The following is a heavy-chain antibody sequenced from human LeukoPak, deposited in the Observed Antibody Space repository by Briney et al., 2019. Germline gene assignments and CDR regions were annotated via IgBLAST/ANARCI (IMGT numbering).Heavy chain of an antibody. D-gene: IGHD2-2*01. V-gene: IGHV1-46*01. CDR2: INPSGGST. CDR1: GYSFTNYY. Sequence: ASVKVSCKASGYSFTNYYMHWVRQAPGQGLEWMGIINPSGGSTSYAQKFQGRVTMTRDTSTSTVYMELSSLRSEDTAVYYCARDCSSTSCYSNRFDYWGQGTLVTVSS. CDR3: ARDCSSTSCYSNRFDY. J-gene: IGHJ4*02.